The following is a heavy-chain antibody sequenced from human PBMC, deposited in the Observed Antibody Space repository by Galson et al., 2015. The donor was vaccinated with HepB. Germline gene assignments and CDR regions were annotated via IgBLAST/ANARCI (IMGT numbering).Heavy chain of an antibody. V-gene: IGHV3-23*01. Sequence: SLRLSCAASGFTFSTYAMTWVRQAPGKGLEWVSSLSASGGSTYYADSVKGRFTISRDNAKNSLSLQMDSLRAEDTAVYYCARDQGYCSGTSCPNWFDSWGQGTLVTVSS. CDR3: ARDQGYCSGTSCPNWFDS. CDR2: LSASGGST. J-gene: IGHJ5*01. D-gene: IGHD2-2*01. CDR1: GFTFSTYA.